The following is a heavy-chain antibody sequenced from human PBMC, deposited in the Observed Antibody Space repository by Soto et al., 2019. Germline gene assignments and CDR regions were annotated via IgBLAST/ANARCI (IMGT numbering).Heavy chain of an antibody. CDR1: GGSISSSSYY. CDR2: IYYSGST. CDR3: ATPTGDY. V-gene: IGHV4-39*01. D-gene: IGHD4-17*01. Sequence: SETLSLTCTVSGGSISSSSYYWGWIRQPPGKGLEWIGSIYYSGSTYYNPSLKSRVTISVDTSKNQFSLKLSSVTAEETAVYYCATPTGDYWSQGTLVTVSS. J-gene: IGHJ4*02.